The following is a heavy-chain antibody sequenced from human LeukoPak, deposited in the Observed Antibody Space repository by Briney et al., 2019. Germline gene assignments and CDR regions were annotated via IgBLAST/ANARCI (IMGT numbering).Heavy chain of an antibody. CDR3: ARGPRYCSSTSCLDGFDP. CDR1: GYTFTSYG. D-gene: IGHD2-2*01. Sequence: ASVKVSCKASGYTFTSYGISWVRQAPGQGLEWMGWMNPNSGNTGYAQKFQGRVTMTRNTSISTAYMELSSLRSEDTAVYYCARGPRYCSSTSCLDGFDPWGQGTLVTVSS. J-gene: IGHJ5*02. CDR2: MNPNSGNT. V-gene: IGHV1-8*02.